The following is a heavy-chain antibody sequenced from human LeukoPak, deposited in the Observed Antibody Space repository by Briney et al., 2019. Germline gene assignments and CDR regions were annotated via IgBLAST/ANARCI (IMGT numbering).Heavy chain of an antibody. CDR1: GFVFSSYW. CDR3: ARPQNSGYDYDSFDY. CDR2: ISGSGRYI. Sequence: GGSLRLSCAASGFVFSSYWMHWVRQAPGKGLEWVSSISGSGRYIYYADSVKGRFTISRDNAKNSLYLQMNSLRAEDTAVYYCARPQNSGYDYDSFDYWGQGTLVTVSS. J-gene: IGHJ4*02. V-gene: IGHV3-21*01. D-gene: IGHD5-12*01.